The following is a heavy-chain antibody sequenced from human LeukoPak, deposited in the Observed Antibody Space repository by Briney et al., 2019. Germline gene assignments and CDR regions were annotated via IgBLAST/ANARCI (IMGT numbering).Heavy chain of an antibody. J-gene: IGHJ3*02. D-gene: IGHD3-22*01. CDR3: ARGSYYDSKLRAAFDI. V-gene: IGHV1-8*01. CDR2: MNPNSGNT. CDR1: GYTFTSYD. Sequence: GASVKVSCKASGYTFTSYDISWVRQATGQGLEWMGWMNPNSGNTGYAQKFQGRVTMTRNTSISTAYMELSSLRSEDTAVYYCARGSYYDSKLRAAFDIWGQGTMVTVPS.